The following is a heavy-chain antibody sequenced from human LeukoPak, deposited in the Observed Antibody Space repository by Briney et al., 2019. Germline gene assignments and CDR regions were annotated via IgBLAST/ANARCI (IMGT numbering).Heavy chain of an antibody. J-gene: IGHJ6*03. CDR3: AKGTGYSSAPPKFYSYMDV. V-gene: IGHV3-23*01. CDR2: ISGSGDTT. D-gene: IGHD6-25*01. Sequence: QPGGSLRLSCVGSGFSFRSYAMNWARQAPGKGLEWVSVISGSGDTTYHADSVKGRLTTSRDNSKNTLYLEMNSLRTDDTAIYFCAKGTGYSSAPPKFYSYMDVWGKGTTVTVSS. CDR1: GFSFRSYA.